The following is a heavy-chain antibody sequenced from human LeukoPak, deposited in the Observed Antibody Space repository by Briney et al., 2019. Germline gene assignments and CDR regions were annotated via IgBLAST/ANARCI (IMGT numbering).Heavy chain of an antibody. J-gene: IGHJ6*04. CDR2: ISYDGSNK. CDR3: ARGRSGWYYYYGMDV. Sequence: QTGGSLRLSCAASGFTFSSYAMHWVRQAPGKGLEWVAVISYDGSNKYYADSVKGRFTISRDNSKNTLYLQMNSLRAEDTAVYYCARGRSGWYYYYGMDVWGIGTTVTVSS. D-gene: IGHD6-19*01. CDR1: GFTFSSYA. V-gene: IGHV3-30*01.